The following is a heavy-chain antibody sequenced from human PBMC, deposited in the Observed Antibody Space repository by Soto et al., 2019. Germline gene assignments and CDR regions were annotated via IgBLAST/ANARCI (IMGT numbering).Heavy chain of an antibody. V-gene: IGHV3-23*01. Sequence: GGSRRRSWAASGFSFSDYGMSGVRQAPGKGLEWVSVISESGGSTHYADSVSGRFTVSRDNSKNSLSLRMNSLRDEDTAVYFCAKRSPYSSGWYSPIFDYWGQGALVTVSS. J-gene: IGHJ4*02. D-gene: IGHD6-13*01. CDR2: ISESGGST. CDR3: AKRSPYSSGWYSPIFDY. CDR1: GFSFSDYG.